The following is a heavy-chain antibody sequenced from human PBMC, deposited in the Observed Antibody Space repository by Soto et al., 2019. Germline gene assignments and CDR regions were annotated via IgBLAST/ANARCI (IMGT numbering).Heavy chain of an antibody. CDR2: IYYSGST. Sequence: QVQLQESGPGLVKPSETLSLTCTVSGGSVSSGSYYWSWIRQPPGKGLEWIGYIYYSGSTNYNPSLKSRVTISVDTYKNQFSLKLSSVTAADTAVYYCARDNSSGYYSYYFDYWGQGTLVTVSS. CDR3: ARDNSSGYYSYYFDY. D-gene: IGHD3-22*01. CDR1: GGSVSSGSYY. J-gene: IGHJ4*02. V-gene: IGHV4-61*01.